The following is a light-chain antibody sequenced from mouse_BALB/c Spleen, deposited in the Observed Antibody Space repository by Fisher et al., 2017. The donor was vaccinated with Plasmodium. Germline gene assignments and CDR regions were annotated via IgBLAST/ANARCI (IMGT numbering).Light chain of an antibody. CDR1: QSLLDSDGKTY. J-gene: IGKJ2*01. CDR3: WQGTHFPVT. CDR2: LGS. V-gene: IGKV1-135*01. Sequence: DIVLTQTPLTLSVTIGHPASISCKSSQSLLDSDGKTYLNWLLQRPGQSPKRLISLGSELDSGVPDRFTGSGSGTDFTLKISRVEAEDLGVYYCWQGTHFPVTFGGGTKLEIK.